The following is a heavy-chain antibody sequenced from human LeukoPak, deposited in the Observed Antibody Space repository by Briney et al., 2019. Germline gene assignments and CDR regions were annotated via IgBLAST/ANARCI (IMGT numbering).Heavy chain of an antibody. CDR2: IYYTGST. CDR3: ARRPPLLGFVGFDY. J-gene: IGHJ4*02. V-gene: IGHV4-59*08. CDR1: GGSISSFY. D-gene: IGHD3-10*01. Sequence: SETLSLTCTVSGGSISSFYWSWIRQPPGKGLEWVGYIYYTGSTNYNPSLKSRVTVSVDTSKNQFSLHLSSVTAADTAVYYCARRPPLLGFVGFDYWGQGILVTVSS.